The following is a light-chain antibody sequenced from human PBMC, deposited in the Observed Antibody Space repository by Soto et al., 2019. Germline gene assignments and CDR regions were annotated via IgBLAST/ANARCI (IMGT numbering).Light chain of an antibody. CDR3: SSYAGSLVV. Sequence: QSALTQPPSASGSPGQSVTISCTGTSSDVGAYDYVSWYQQHPGKAPKLMIYDVSKRPSGVPDRFSGSKSGNTASLTVSGLQADDEAEYYCSSYAGSLVVFGGGTKLTVL. CDR2: DVS. J-gene: IGLJ2*01. V-gene: IGLV2-8*01. CDR1: SSDVGAYDY.